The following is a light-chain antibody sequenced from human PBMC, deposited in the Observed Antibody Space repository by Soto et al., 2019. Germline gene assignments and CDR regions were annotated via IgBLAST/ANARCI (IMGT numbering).Light chain of an antibody. CDR2: END. CDR3: GTWDSSLSGYV. Sequence: QSLLTQPPPVSAAPGQKGPLSCSGSTPQIGNNYVSWFQQLPGTAPKLLIYENDKRPSGIPYRFSGSTSGTSATLGITGLQTGDEADYYCGTWDSSLSGYVFATGTKVTVL. V-gene: IGLV1-51*02. J-gene: IGLJ1*01. CDR1: TPQIGNNY.